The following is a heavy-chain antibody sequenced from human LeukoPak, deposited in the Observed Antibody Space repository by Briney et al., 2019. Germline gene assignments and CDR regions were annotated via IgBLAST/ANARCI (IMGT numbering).Heavy chain of an antibody. CDR1: GGSFSGYY. CDR2: INHSGST. J-gene: IGHJ4*02. V-gene: IGHV4-34*01. Sequence: PSETLCLTCAVYGGSFSGYYWSWIRQPPGKGLEWIGEINHSGSTNYNPSLKSRVTISVDTSKNQFSLKLSSVTAADTAVYYCASRYYYDSSGFRPGDYWGQGTLVTVSS. CDR3: ASRYYYDSSGFRPGDY. D-gene: IGHD3-22*01.